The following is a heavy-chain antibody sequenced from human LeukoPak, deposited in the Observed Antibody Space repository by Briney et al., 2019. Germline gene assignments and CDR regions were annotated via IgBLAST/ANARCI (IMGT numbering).Heavy chain of an antibody. D-gene: IGHD6-13*01. CDR2: MNPNSGNT. CDR1: GYTFTSYD. J-gene: IGHJ3*02. Sequence: ASVKVSCKASGYTFTSYDINWVRQATGQGLEWMGWMNPNSGNTGYAQKFQGRVTITRNTSISTAYMELSSLRSEDTAVYYCARVSLAAAGTKSAVAFDIWGQGTMVTVSS. CDR3: ARVSLAAAGTKSAVAFDI. V-gene: IGHV1-8*03.